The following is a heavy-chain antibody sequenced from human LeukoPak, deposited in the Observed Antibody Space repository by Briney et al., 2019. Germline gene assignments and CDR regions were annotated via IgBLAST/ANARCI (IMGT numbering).Heavy chain of an antibody. CDR2: ISAYNGNT. D-gene: IGHD3-9*01. CDR3: ARDQQYYYDILTGYSV. CDR1: GYTFTSYG. V-gene: IGHV1-18*01. Sequence: ASVKVSCKASGYTFTSYGISWVRQAPGQGLEWMGWISAYNGNTNYAQKLQGRVTMTTDTSTSTAYMELRSLRSDDTAVYYCARDQQYYYDILTGYSVWGQGTLVTVSS. J-gene: IGHJ4*02.